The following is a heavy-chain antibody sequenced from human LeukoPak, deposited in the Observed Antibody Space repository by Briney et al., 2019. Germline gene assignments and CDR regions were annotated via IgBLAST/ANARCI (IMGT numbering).Heavy chain of an antibody. Sequence: SETLSLTCTVSGGSISSYYWSWIRQPPGKGLEWIGYISYSGSTNYNPSLKSRVSVDTSKNQFSLKLSSVTAAVTAVYYCARYIWGSYPTFEDYWGQGTLVTVSS. D-gene: IGHD3-16*02. CDR3: ARYIWGSYPTFEDY. CDR1: GGSISSYY. J-gene: IGHJ4*02. V-gene: IGHV4-59*01. CDR2: ISYSGST.